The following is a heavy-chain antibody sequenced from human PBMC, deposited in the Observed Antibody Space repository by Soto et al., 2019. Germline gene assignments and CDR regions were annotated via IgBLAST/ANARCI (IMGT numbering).Heavy chain of an antibody. D-gene: IGHD3-22*01. V-gene: IGHV1-46*01. J-gene: IGHJ4*02. Sequence: GASVKVSCKASGYTFRNYYIHWVRQAPGQGLEWMGLINPSGGATSYSQRFQGRVTITKDSSTSTVYMELSSLGSGDTAVYYCGRAFDRSGLYWGQGTLVTVS. CDR1: GYTFRNYY. CDR2: INPSGGAT. CDR3: GRAFDRSGLY.